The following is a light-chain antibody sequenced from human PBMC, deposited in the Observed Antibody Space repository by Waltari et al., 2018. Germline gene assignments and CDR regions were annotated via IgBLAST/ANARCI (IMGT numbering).Light chain of an antibody. CDR2: WAS. V-gene: IGKV4-1*01. Sequence: DIVMTQSPDSLAVSLGERATINCKSSQSVLYIPNNKNYLAWFQQKPGQPPKLLIYWASTRESGVPDRFSGSGSVTDFTLTISSLQAEDVAVYYCQQYYTTPYTFGQGTRLEIK. CDR3: QQYYTTPYT. J-gene: IGKJ5*01. CDR1: QSVLYIPNNKNY.